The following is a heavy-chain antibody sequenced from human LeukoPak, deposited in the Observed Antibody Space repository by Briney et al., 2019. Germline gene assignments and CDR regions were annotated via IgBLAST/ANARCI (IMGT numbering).Heavy chain of an antibody. CDR2: ISYDGSNK. Sequence: PGRSLRLSCAASGFTFSSYGMHWVRQAPGKGLEWVAVISYDGSNKYYADSVKGRFTISRDNSKNTLYLQMNSLRAEDTAVYYCAKVEAPPLAARKIAAAGTDYYGMDVWGQGTTVTVSS. V-gene: IGHV3-30*18. CDR3: AKVEAPPLAARKIAAAGTDYYGMDV. CDR1: GFTFSSYG. J-gene: IGHJ6*02. D-gene: IGHD6-13*01.